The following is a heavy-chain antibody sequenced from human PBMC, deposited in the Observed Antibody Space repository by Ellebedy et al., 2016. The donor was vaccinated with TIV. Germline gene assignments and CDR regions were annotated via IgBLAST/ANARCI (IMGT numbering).Heavy chain of an antibody. CDR2: IYQDGSNQ. CDR1: GFRFRSYW. CDR3: ARRGRYGDYAVQINSWLDT. D-gene: IGHD5-12*01. V-gene: IGHV3-7*01. J-gene: IGHJ5*02. Sequence: GESLKISCEASGFRFRSYWMSCVRQAPGKGLEWVANIYQDGSNQYYVDSVKGRFTISRDNADNSLFMQMNSLRAEDTAVYYCARRGRYGDYAVQINSWLDTWGRGTLVAVS.